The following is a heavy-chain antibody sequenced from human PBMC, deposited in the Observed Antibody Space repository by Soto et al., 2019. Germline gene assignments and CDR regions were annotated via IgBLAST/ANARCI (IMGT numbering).Heavy chain of an antibody. J-gene: IGHJ3*02. Sequence: EVQLVESGGGLVQPGRSLRLSCAASGFTFDDYAMHWVRQAPGKGLEWVSGISWNSGSIGYADSVKGRFTISRDNAKNSLYLQMNSLIAEDTALYYCAKSLQWLGRFGAFDIWGQGTMVTVSS. CDR1: GFTFDDYA. CDR2: ISWNSGSI. CDR3: AKSLQWLGRFGAFDI. V-gene: IGHV3-9*01. D-gene: IGHD6-19*01.